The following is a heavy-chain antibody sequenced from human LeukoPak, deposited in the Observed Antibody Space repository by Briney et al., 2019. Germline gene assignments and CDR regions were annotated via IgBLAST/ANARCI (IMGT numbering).Heavy chain of an antibody. Sequence: SETLSLTCGVSGDSISRTNWWSWVRQPPGKGLEWIGEVYHSGSTNYNPSLKSRVTISVDKSKNQFSLKLTSVTAADTAVYYCAIYGGSCSGGACYPGIYFDYWGQGTLGTVSS. CDR3: AIYGGSCSGGACYPGIYFDY. D-gene: IGHD2-15*01. CDR2: VYHSGST. CDR1: GDSISRTNW. J-gene: IGHJ4*02. V-gene: IGHV4-4*02.